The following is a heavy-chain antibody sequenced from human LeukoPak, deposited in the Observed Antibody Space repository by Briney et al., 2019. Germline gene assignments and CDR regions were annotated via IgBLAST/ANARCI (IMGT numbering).Heavy chain of an antibody. CDR1: GFDFSIYW. D-gene: IGHD3-10*01. Sequence: GGSLRLSCVTSGFDFSIYWMSWVSQAPGKGLEWVANIKQDGSEKYYVDSVKGRFTISRDNAKNSLYLQIHSLRAEDTAVYYCAKDSAAPISITMVRGRWYFDYWGQGTLVTVSS. CDR2: IKQDGSEK. V-gene: IGHV3-7*01. J-gene: IGHJ4*02. CDR3: AKDSAAPISITMVRGRWYFDY.